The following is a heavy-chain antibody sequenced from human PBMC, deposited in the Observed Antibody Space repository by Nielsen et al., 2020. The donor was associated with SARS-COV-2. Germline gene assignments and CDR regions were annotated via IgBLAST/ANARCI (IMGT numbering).Heavy chain of an antibody. CDR2: ISSSDGST. D-gene: IGHD5-24*01. V-gene: IGHV3-23*01. CDR3: ASAPQRWLQFANDY. J-gene: IGHJ4*02. Sequence: GESLKISCAASGFTFSSYAMSWVRQAPGKGLEWVSSISSSDGSTYYADSVKGRFTISRDNSKNTLYLQMNSLRAEDTAVYYCASAPQRWLQFANDYWGQGTLVTVSS. CDR1: GFTFSSYA.